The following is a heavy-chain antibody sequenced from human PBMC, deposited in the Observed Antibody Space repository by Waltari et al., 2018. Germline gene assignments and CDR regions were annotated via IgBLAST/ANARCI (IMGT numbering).Heavy chain of an antibody. V-gene: IGHV3-7*03. CDR3: ARDFNWGWDF. D-gene: IGHD7-27*01. Sequence: EVQLVDSGGGWVQPGGSLRLSCADSGFTFSSNWMSWVRQAPGRGLEGLANIKPDGSQQYYVDSVRGRYSISRDNAKNSLYLQLNSLRAEDTAIYYCARDFNWGWDFWGQGTLVTVSS. J-gene: IGHJ4*02. CDR2: IKPDGSQQ. CDR1: GFTFSSNW.